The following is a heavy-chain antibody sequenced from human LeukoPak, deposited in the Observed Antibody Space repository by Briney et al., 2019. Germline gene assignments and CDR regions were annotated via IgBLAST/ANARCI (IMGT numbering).Heavy chain of an antibody. D-gene: IGHD6-13*01. CDR1: GYTFTGYY. Sequence: ASVKVSCKASGYTFTGYYMHWVRQAPGQGLEWMGWINPNSGGTNYAQKFQGRVTMTRDTSISTAYMELSRLRSGDTAVYYCARDWIAAALFDYWGQGTLVTVSS. CDR3: ARDWIAAALFDY. J-gene: IGHJ4*02. V-gene: IGHV1-2*02. CDR2: INPNSGGT.